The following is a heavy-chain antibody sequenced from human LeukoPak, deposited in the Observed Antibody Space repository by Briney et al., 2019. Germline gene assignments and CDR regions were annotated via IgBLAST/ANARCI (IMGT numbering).Heavy chain of an antibody. Sequence: PGGSLRRSCAASGLTLSTYAISWVRQTPGKGLEWVAATCSSDAGTYHADSVRGRFTISRDNSKNTLYLQMNSLRAEDAAVYFCAKAPVTSCRGAYCYPFDSWGQGTLVTVSS. V-gene: IGHV3-23*01. D-gene: IGHD2-21*01. J-gene: IGHJ4*02. CDR2: TCSSDAGT. CDR1: GLTLSTYA. CDR3: AKAPVTSCRGAYCYPFDS.